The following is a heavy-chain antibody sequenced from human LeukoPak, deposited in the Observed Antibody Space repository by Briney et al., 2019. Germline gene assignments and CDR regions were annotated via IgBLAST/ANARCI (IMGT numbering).Heavy chain of an antibody. J-gene: IGHJ4*02. CDR1: GFTFSTYW. V-gene: IGHV3-7*01. CDR2: IKQDGTEK. D-gene: IGHD1-26*01. Sequence: GGSLRLSCAASGFTFSTYWTNWVRQAPGKGLEWVAGIKQDGTEKYYVDSVKGRFTISRDNAKDSLYLQMNSLRAEDTALYYCATDRAYSTYDYWGQGTLVTVSS. CDR3: ATDRAYSTYDY.